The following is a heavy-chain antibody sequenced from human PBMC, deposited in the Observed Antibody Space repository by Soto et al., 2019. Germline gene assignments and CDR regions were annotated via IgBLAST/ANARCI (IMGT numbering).Heavy chain of an antibody. CDR3: ARDPLWGTAMVLWYFDL. J-gene: IGHJ2*01. CDR2: ISYDGSNK. D-gene: IGHD5-18*01. Sequence: GGSLRLSCAASGFTFSSYAMHWVRQATGKGLEWVAVISYDGSNKYYADSVKGRFTISRDNSKNTLYLQMNSLRAEDTAVYYCARDPLWGTAMVLWYFDLWGRGTLVTVSS. CDR1: GFTFSSYA. V-gene: IGHV3-30-3*01.